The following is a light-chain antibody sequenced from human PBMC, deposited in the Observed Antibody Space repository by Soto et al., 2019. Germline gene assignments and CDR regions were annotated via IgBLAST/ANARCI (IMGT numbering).Light chain of an antibody. V-gene: IGLV3-10*01. CDR3: DSTDSSGNHRV. CDR2: EDS. Sequence: SYELTQPPSVSVSPGQTARITCSGDALSKKYLYWYQQKSGQAPVLVIYEDSKRPSGIPERFSGSSSGTMATLTISGAQVEDEADYYCDSTDSSGNHRVFGGGTKLTVL. J-gene: IGLJ2*01. CDR1: ALSKKY.